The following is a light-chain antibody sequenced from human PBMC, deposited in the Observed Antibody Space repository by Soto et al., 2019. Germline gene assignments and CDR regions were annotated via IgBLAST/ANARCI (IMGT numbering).Light chain of an antibody. J-gene: IGKJ5*01. Sequence: DIQMAQSPSTLSASVGDRVTITCRASQSITSRLAWYQQKPGKAPNLLIYDASSLQSGVPSRFSGSGSGTEFTLTISSLQPDDFATYYCQHYNSYPLTFGQGTRLEIK. CDR3: QHYNSYPLT. CDR2: DAS. CDR1: QSITSR. V-gene: IGKV1-5*01.